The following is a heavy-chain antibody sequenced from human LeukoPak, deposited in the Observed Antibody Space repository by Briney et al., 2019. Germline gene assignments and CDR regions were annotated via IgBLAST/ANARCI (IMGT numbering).Heavy chain of an antibody. CDR2: INTDGSST. D-gene: IGHD3-3*01. J-gene: IGHJ6*03. V-gene: IGHV3-74*01. CDR1: GFTFSSYW. Sequence: PGGSLRLSCAASGFTFSSYWMHWVRQAPGKGLVWVSRINTDGSSTSYADSVKGRFTISRDNAKNTLYLQMNSLRAEDTAVYYCARADLDFSKPPYYMDVWGKGTTVTVSS. CDR3: ARADLDFSKPPYYMDV.